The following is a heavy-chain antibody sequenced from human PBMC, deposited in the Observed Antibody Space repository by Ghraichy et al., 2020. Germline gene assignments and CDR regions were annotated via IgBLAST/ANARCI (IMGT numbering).Heavy chain of an antibody. J-gene: IGHJ4*02. Sequence: SETLSLTCTVSGGSVNSGTNYWSWIRQPPGKGLEWIGYIYYSGSTNYNPSLKSRVTISLDTSKNQFSLKLSSVTAADTAVYYCERDGSGSTSYDYWGQGTLVTVSS. CDR3: ERDGSGSTSYDY. CDR1: GGSVNSGTNY. CDR2: IYYSGST. D-gene: IGHD1-26*01. V-gene: IGHV4-61*01.